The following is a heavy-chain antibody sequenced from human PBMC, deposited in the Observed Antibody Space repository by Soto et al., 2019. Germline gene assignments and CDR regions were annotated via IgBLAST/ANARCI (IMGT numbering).Heavy chain of an antibody. V-gene: IGHV3-15*01. CDR1: GFTFSNSW. D-gene: IGHD3-16*01. CDR3: TTDVPIYEN. CDR2: IKSKTDGRTT. Sequence: PGGSLRLSCAASGFTFSNSWMSWVRQAPGKGLEWVGRIKSKTDGRTTDYAAPVKGRLTISSDESKSTLFLQMNSLKTEDTAVYYCTTDVPIYENWGQGTLVTVSS. J-gene: IGHJ4*02.